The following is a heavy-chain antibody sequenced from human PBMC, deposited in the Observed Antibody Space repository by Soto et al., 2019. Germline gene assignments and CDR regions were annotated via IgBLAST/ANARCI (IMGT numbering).Heavy chain of an antibody. CDR1: GGSNSSGDYY. V-gene: IGHV4-39*07. Sequence: SETLSLTCSVSGGSNSSGDYYWSWIREPPGKGLEGIGEINHSGSTNSTTSLKSRVTLSVDTSKNQFSLKLSSVTAADTAVYYCARKGGYGSWSGYYRQGYYFDYWGQGTLVTVSS. J-gene: IGHJ4*02. D-gene: IGHD3-3*01. CDR2: INHSGST. CDR3: ARKGGYGSWSGYYRQGYYFDY.